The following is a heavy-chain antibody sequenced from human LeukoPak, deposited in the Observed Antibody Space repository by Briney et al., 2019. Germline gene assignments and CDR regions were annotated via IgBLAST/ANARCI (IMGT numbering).Heavy chain of an antibody. CDR3: ARVDSSGYYFMKPFDY. CDR1: GFTFSSYA. Sequence: GRSLRLSCAASGFTFSSYAMHWVRQAPGKGLEWVAVISYDGSNKYYADSVKGRFTISRDNSKNTLYLQMNSLRAEGTAVYYCARVDSSGYYFMKPFDYWGQGTLVTVSS. D-gene: IGHD3-22*01. J-gene: IGHJ4*02. V-gene: IGHV3-30-3*01. CDR2: ISYDGSNK.